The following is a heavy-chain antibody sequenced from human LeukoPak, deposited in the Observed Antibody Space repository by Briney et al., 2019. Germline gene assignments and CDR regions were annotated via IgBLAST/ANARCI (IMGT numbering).Heavy chain of an antibody. J-gene: IGHJ3*02. Sequence: HPGGSLRLSCAASGFTFSSYAMHWVRQAPGKGLEWVAVISYDGSNKYYADSVKGRFTISRDNSKNTLYLQMNSLRAEDTAVYYCARDRLLWFGELYRGADAFDIWGQGTMVTVSS. D-gene: IGHD3-10*01. CDR2: ISYDGSNK. CDR3: ARDRLLWFGELYRGADAFDI. CDR1: GFTFSSYA. V-gene: IGHV3-30*04.